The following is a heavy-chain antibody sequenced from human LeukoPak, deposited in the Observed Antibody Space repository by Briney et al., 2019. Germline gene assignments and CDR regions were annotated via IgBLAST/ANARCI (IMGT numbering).Heavy chain of an antibody. CDR1: GYTFTGYY. CDR3: ASLWGSTNLTDYYFDY. D-gene: IGHD2-2*01. CDR2: INPNSGGT. Sequence: ASVKVSCKASGYTFTGYYMHWVRQAPGQGLEWMGWINPNSGGTNYAQKFQGRVTMTRDTSISTAYMELSRLRSDDTAVYYCASLWGSTNLTDYYFDYWGQGTLVTVSS. J-gene: IGHJ4*02. V-gene: IGHV1-2*02.